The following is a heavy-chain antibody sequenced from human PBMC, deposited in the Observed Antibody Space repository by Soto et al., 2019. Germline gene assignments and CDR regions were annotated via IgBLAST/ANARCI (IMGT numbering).Heavy chain of an antibody. D-gene: IGHD2-15*01. V-gene: IGHV4-30-2*01. CDR2: IYHSGST. CDR3: ARVVVVAASNWFDP. J-gene: IGHJ5*02. Sequence: SETLSLTCAVSGGSISSGGYSWSWIRQPPGKGLEWIGYIYHSGSTYYNPSLKSRVTISVGRSKNQFSLKLSSVTAADTAVYYCARVVVVAASNWFDPWGQGTLVTVSS. CDR1: GGSISSGGYS.